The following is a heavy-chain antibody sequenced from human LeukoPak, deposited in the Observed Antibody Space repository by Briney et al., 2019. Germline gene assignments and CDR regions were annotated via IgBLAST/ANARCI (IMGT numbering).Heavy chain of an antibody. CDR1: GGSISSSSYY. D-gene: IGHD6-13*01. Sequence: NPWETLSLTCTVSGGSISSSSYYWGWIRQPPGKGLEWIGSIYYRGSTYYNPSLKSRVTISVDTSKNQFSLKLSSVTAADTAVYYCARHSIAAAGPLWYFDLWGRGTLVTVSS. J-gene: IGHJ2*01. V-gene: IGHV4-39*01. CDR2: IYYRGST. CDR3: ARHSIAAAGPLWYFDL.